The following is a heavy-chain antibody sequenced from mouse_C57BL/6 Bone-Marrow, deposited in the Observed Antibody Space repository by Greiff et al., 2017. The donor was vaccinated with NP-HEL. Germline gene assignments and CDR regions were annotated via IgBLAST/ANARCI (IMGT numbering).Heavy chain of an antibody. CDR1: GYSFTSGYY. D-gene: IGHD2-1*01. CDR3: GGRYYGKVFDY. CDR2: ISYDGSN. J-gene: IGHJ2*01. V-gene: IGHV3-6*01. Sequence: EVKLMESGPGLVKPSPSLSLTCSATGYSFTSGYYWNWIRQFPGNKLEWMGYISYDGSNNYNPSLKNRISITRDTSKNPFFLQLNSVTTEDTAAYYCGGRYYGKVFDYWGQGTTLTVSS.